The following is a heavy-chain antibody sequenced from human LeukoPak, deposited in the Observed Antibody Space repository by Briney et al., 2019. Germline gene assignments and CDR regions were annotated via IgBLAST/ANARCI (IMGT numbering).Heavy chain of an antibody. Sequence: SETLSLTCTVSGGSISSSSYYWSWIRQPAGKGLEWIGRIYTSGSTNYNPSLKSRVTISVDTSKNQFSLKLSSVTAADTAVYYCARDYEGYCSGGSCHTDYYYYMDVWGKGTTVTISS. V-gene: IGHV4-61*02. CDR2: IYTSGST. CDR3: ARDYEGYCSGGSCHTDYYYYMDV. CDR1: GGSISSSSYY. J-gene: IGHJ6*03. D-gene: IGHD2-15*01.